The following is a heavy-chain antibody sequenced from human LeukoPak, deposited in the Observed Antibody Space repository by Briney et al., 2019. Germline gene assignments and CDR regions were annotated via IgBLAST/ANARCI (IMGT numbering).Heavy chain of an antibody. J-gene: IGHJ4*02. CDR1: GGSISSGTYY. Sequence: SETLSLTCTVSGGSISSGTYYWSWIRQPAGKELEWIGRFYTSGSTNYNPSLKSRVTISVDTSKNQFSLRLSSVTAADMAVYYCARGHYAWGYFDYWLQGTLVTVSS. D-gene: IGHD3-16*01. CDR3: ARGHYAWGYFDY. CDR2: FYTSGST. V-gene: IGHV4-61*02.